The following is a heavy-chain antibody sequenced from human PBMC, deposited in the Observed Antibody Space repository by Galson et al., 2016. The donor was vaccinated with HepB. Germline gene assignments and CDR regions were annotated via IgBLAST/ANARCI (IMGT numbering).Heavy chain of an antibody. CDR1: GYTFTSYG. CDR2: ISTYNDNR. V-gene: IGHV1-18*04. D-gene: IGHD3-9*01. CDR3: ARDGAGYYDTSTGYGWGVQLDY. J-gene: IGHJ4*02. Sequence: SVKVSCKASGYTFTSYGISWVRQAPGQGLEWMGWISTYNDNRKSAQKFQGRVTMTTDISANTAYMELRNLRSDDTALYYCARDGAGYYDTSTGYGWGVQLDYWGQGTLVTVSS.